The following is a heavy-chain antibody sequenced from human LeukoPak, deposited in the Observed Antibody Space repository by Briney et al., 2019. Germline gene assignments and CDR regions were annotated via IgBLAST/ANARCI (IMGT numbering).Heavy chain of an antibody. Sequence: QTGGSLRLSCAASGFTFSSYAMSWVRQAPGKGLEWVSAISGSGGSTYCADSVKGRFTISRDNSKNTLYLQMNSLRAEDTAVYYCAKIIAVVYDAFDIWGQGTMVTVSS. D-gene: IGHD6-19*01. V-gene: IGHV3-23*01. CDR2: ISGSGGST. CDR1: GFTFSSYA. CDR3: AKIIAVVYDAFDI. J-gene: IGHJ3*02.